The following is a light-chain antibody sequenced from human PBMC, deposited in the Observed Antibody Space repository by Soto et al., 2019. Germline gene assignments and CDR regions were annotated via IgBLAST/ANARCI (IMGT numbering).Light chain of an antibody. CDR2: GAY. V-gene: IGKV3-20*01. CDR1: QSVSNNY. J-gene: IGKJ1*01. CDR3: QSYGSSRT. Sequence: EIVLTQSPGTLSLSPGERATLSCRASQSVSNNYLAWYQQKPGQAPRLLIYGAYSRATGIPDRFSGSGSGTDFTLTISRLEPEDFAVYYCQSYGSSRTFGHGTKVDIK.